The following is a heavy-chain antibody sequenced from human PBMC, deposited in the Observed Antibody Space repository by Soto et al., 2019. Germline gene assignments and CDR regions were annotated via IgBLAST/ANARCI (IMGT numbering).Heavy chain of an antibody. CDR2: IIPILGIA. J-gene: IGHJ4*02. D-gene: IGHD5-12*01. CDR1: GGTFSSYT. Sequence: ASVKVSCKASGGTFSSYTISWVRQAPGQGLEWMGRIIPILGIANYAQKFQGRVTITADKSTSTAYMELSSLRSEDTAVYYCARERGYSGYDLDYWGQGTLVTVSS. CDR3: ARERGYSGYDLDY. V-gene: IGHV1-69*04.